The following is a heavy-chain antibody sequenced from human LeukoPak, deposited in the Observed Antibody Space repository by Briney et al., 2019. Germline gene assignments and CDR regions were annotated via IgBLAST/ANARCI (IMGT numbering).Heavy chain of an antibody. Sequence: SQTLSLTCALSGDSVSSNSAAWNWIRQSPSIGLEWLGRTYYSSKWYNDYAVSVKSRITITPDTSKNQFSLQLNSVTPEDTAVYYCARDLPGIAVAGTAGGWFDPWGQGTLVTVSS. CDR2: TYYSSKWYN. CDR3: ARDLPGIAVAGTAGGWFDP. D-gene: IGHD6-19*01. CDR1: GDSVSSNSAA. J-gene: IGHJ5*02. V-gene: IGHV6-1*01.